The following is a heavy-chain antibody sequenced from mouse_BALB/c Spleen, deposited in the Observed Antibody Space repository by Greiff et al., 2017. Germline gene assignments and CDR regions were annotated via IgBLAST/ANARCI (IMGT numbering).Heavy chain of an antibody. V-gene: IGHV2-9*02. CDR1: GFSLTSYG. Sequence: QVQLKESGPGLVAPSQSLSITCTVSGFSLTSYGVHWVRQPPGKGLEWLGVIWAGGSTNYNSALMSRLSISKDNSKSQVFLKMNSLQTDDTAMYYCARDGPYYYGSGYAMDYWGQGTSVTVSS. CDR3: ARDGPYYYGSGYAMDY. J-gene: IGHJ4*01. CDR2: IWAGGST. D-gene: IGHD1-1*01.